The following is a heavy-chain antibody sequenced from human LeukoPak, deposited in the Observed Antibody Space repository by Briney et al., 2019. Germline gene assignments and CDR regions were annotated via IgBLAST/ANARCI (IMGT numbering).Heavy chain of an antibody. Sequence: SVKVSCKASGGTFSSYAISWVRQAPGQGLEWMGRIIPIFGTANYAQKFQGRVTITTDESTSTAYMELSSLRSEDTAVYYCARDLYYYDSSGYPSPFDYWGQGTLATVSS. CDR3: ARDLYYYDSSGYPSPFDY. CDR2: IIPIFGTA. D-gene: IGHD3-22*01. CDR1: GGTFSSYA. V-gene: IGHV1-69*05. J-gene: IGHJ4*02.